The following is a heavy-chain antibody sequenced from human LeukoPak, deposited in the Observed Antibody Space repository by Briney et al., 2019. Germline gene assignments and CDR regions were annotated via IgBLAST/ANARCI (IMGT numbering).Heavy chain of an antibody. V-gene: IGHV3-33*06. J-gene: IGHJ4*02. Sequence: PGGSLRLSCAASGFTFSSYGMHWVRQAPGKGLEWVAVIWYDGSNKYYADSVKGRFTISRDNSKNTLYLQMNSLRAEDTAVYYCAKYRIYVDTAMENDYWGQGTLVTVSS. CDR3: AKYRIYVDTAMENDY. CDR2: IWYDGSNK. D-gene: IGHD5-18*01. CDR1: GFTFSSYG.